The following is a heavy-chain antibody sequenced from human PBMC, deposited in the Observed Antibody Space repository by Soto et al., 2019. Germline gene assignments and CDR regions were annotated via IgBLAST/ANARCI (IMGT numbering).Heavy chain of an antibody. V-gene: IGHV3-48*01. CDR1: GFIFRDYS. Sequence: EVQLVESGGGLVQSGESLRLSCAASGFIFRDYSMNWVRQTPGKGLEWIAHIAGGGVPTYYADSVKGRFTISRDRGKNVLYLQMNGLKGDDSGIYYCTRASSYAFDYWGQGALVTVSS. D-gene: IGHD2-2*01. CDR3: TRASSYAFDY. J-gene: IGHJ4*02. CDR2: IAGGGVPT.